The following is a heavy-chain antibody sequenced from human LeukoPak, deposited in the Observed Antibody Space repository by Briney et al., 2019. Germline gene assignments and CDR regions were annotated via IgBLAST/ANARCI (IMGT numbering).Heavy chain of an antibody. CDR1: GFTFSSYS. Sequence: PGGSLRLSCAASGFTFSSYSMNWVRQAPGKGLEWVSSISSSSSYIYYADSVKGRFTISRDNAKNSLYLQMNSLRAEDTAVYYCARQTPDYGGSHFDYWGQGTPVTVSS. CDR3: ARQTPDYGGSHFDY. V-gene: IGHV3-21*01. D-gene: IGHD4-23*01. CDR2: ISSSSSYI. J-gene: IGHJ4*02.